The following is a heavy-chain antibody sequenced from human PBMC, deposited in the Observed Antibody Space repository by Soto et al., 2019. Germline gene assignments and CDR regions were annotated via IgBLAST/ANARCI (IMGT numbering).Heavy chain of an antibody. D-gene: IGHD2-15*01. CDR1: GGTFSSYT. V-gene: IGHV1-69*04. Sequence: SVKVSCTASGGTFSSYTISWVRQAPGQGLEWMGRIIPILGIANYAQKFQGRVTITADKSTSTAYMELSSLRSEDTAVYYCARDRCSGGSCYLSYFDYWGQGTLVTVSS. CDR3: ARDRCSGGSCYLSYFDY. J-gene: IGHJ4*02. CDR2: IIPILGIA.